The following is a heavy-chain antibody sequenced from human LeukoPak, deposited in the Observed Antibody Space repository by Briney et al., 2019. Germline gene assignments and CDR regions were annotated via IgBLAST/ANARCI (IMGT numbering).Heavy chain of an antibody. J-gene: IGHJ3*02. V-gene: IGHV4-59*01. CDR3: ARASYDILTGYLDAFDI. CDR2: IYYSGST. D-gene: IGHD3-9*01. CDR1: GGSNSSYY. Sequence: SETLSLTCTVSGGSNSSYYWSWIRQPPGKGLEWIGYIYYSGSTNYNPSLKSRVTISVDTSKNQFSLKLSSVTAADTAVYYCARASYDILTGYLDAFDIWGQGTMVTVSS.